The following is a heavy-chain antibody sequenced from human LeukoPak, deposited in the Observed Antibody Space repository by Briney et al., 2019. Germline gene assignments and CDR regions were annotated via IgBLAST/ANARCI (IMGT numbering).Heavy chain of an antibody. D-gene: IGHD3-9*01. CDR2: ISYDGSNK. Sequence: GGSLRLSCAASGFTFSSYGMHWVRQAPGKGLEWVAIISYDGSNKYYADSVKGRFTISRDNSKNTLYLQMNSLRTEDTAVYYCTNNDFDWPFSGYWGQGTLVTVSS. V-gene: IGHV3-30*18. CDR1: GFTFSSYG. J-gene: IGHJ4*02. CDR3: TNNDFDWPFSGY.